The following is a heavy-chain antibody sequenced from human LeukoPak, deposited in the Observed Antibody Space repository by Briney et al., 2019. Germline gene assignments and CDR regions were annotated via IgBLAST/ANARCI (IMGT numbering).Heavy chain of an antibody. CDR1: GGSITSSPYW. CDR3: ARRAYGTGFDF. D-gene: IGHD1-1*01. Sequence: PSETLSLTCEVSGGSITSSPYWWSWIHQPPEKGLEWVGTIYYSGNTFYHPSLASRVTISADTSKNQVSLRLTSVTAADTAVYYCARRAYGTGFDFWGQGTVVTVSS. V-gene: IGHV4-39*01. CDR2: IYYSGNT. J-gene: IGHJ4*02.